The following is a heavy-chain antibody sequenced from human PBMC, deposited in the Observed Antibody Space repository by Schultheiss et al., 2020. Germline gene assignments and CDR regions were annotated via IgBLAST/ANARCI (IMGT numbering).Heavy chain of an antibody. V-gene: IGHV3-15*01. CDR3: ARETAYSGTT. CDR1: GFTFSNAW. J-gene: IGHJ5*02. D-gene: IGHD1-26*01. Sequence: GGSLRLSCAASGFTFSNAWMSWVRQAPGKGLEWVGRIKSKTDGGTTDYAAPVKGRFTISRDDSKNTLYLQMNSLRAEDTAVYYCARETAYSGTTWGQGTLVTVSS. CDR2: IKSKTDGGTT.